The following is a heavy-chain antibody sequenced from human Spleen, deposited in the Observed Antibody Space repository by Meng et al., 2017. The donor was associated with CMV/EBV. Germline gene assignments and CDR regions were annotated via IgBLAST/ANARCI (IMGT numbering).Heavy chain of an antibody. CDR3: ARFATVTTTSLRGGYYYYYYGMDV. CDR1: GASISTYY. Sequence: SETLSLTCTVSGASISTYYWSWIRQPPGKGLEWIGYIYYSGSTNYNPSLKSRVTISVDTSKNQFSLKLSSVTAADTAVYYCARFATVTTTSLRGGYYYYYYGMDVWGQGTTVTVSS. J-gene: IGHJ6*02. D-gene: IGHD4-11*01. CDR2: IYYSGST. V-gene: IGHV4-59*01.